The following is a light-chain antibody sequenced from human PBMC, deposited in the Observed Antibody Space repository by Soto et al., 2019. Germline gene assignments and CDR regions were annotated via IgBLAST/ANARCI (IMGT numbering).Light chain of an antibody. CDR1: QSVSSSY. Sequence: EIVLTQSPGTLSLSPGERATLSCRASQSVSSSYLAWYQQKPGQAPRLLIYGASSRATGIPDRFSGSGSGTDFTLTISRLEPEDFAVYYCQQYGSLSWTFGQGTKVEIK. CDR2: GAS. V-gene: IGKV3-20*01. CDR3: QQYGSLSWT. J-gene: IGKJ1*01.